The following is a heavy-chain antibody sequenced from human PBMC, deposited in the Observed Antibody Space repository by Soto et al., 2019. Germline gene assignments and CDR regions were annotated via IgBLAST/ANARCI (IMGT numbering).Heavy chain of an antibody. V-gene: IGHV4-59*01. J-gene: IGHJ6*02. CDR1: GGSISSYY. CDR3: ARVSCSGGSCYEYYYYGMDV. Sequence: PSETLSLTCTVSGGSISSYYWSWIRQPPGKGLEWFGYIYYSGSTNYNPSLKSRVTISVDTSKNQFSLKLSSVTAADTAVYYWARVSCSGGSCYEYYYYGMDVWGQGTTVTVSS. D-gene: IGHD2-15*01. CDR2: IYYSGST.